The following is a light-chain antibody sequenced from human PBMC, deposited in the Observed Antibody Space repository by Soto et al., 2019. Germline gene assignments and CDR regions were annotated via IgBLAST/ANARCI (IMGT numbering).Light chain of an antibody. J-gene: IGKJ1*01. CDR3: QQYSNFAT. V-gene: IGKV1-5*01. CDR2: DVS. Sequence: DIQMTQSPSALSASVGDRVTLTCRASQNIGTSLAWYQQEPGRAPKVLIYDVSTLERGVPSRFSGSQFGSEFTLTISGLQPDDFATYYWQQYSNFATFGQGTKVDIK. CDR1: QNIGTS.